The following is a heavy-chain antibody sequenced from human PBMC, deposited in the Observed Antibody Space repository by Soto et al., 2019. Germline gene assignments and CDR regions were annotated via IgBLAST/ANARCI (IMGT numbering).Heavy chain of an antibody. D-gene: IGHD6-13*01. CDR1: GGTFSSYA. J-gene: IGHJ6*02. V-gene: IGHV1-69*01. CDR2: IIPIFGTA. CDR3: ARGAGSSPAPIFYYGMDV. Sequence: QVQLVQSGAEVKKPGSSVKVSCKASGGTFSSYAISWVRQAPGQGLEWMGGIIPIFGTANYAQKFQGRVTITAHESTSTAYMELSSLRSEDTAVYYCARGAGSSPAPIFYYGMDVWGQGTTVTVSS.